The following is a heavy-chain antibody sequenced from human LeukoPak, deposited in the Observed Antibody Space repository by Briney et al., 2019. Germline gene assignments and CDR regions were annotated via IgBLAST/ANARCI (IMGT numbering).Heavy chain of an antibody. CDR1: GYTFTSYD. D-gene: IGHD6-13*01. V-gene: IGHV1-8*01. Sequence: ASVKVSCKASGYTFTSYDINWVRQATGQGLEWMGWMNPNSGNTGCAQKFQGRVTMTRNTSISTAYMELSSLRSEDTAVYYCARGPYSSSWYSYYYYMDVWGKGTTVTISS. CDR3: ARGPYSSSWYSYYYYMDV. J-gene: IGHJ6*03. CDR2: MNPNSGNT.